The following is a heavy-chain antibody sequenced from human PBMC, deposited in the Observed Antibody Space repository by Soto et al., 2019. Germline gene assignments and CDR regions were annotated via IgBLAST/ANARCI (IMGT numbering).Heavy chain of an antibody. CDR3: VRDLDGSGSYYTDY. V-gene: IGHV1-18*01. Sequence: ASVKVSCKASGYMFISYGINWVRQAPGQGLEWMGWISAYNGNTKYAQNLQGRVNMTTDTSTSTAYMEMRSLRSDDTAVYYCVRDLDGSGSYYTDYWGPGTLVTVSS. CDR2: ISAYNGNT. CDR1: GYMFISYG. D-gene: IGHD3-10*01. J-gene: IGHJ4*02.